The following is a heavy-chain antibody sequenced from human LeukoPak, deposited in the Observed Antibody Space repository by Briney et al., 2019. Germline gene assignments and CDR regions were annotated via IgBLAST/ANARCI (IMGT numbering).Heavy chain of an antibody. V-gene: IGHV1-2*02. CDR1: GYTFTGYY. CDR3: ARWDYDSSGYYYDY. J-gene: IGHJ4*02. Sequence: EASVKVSCKASGYTFTGYYMHWVRQAPGQGLEWMGWINPNSGDTNYAQKFQGRVTMTRDTSISTAYMELSRLRSDDTAVYYCARWDYDSSGYYYDYWGQGTLVTVSS. D-gene: IGHD3-22*01. CDR2: INPNSGDT.